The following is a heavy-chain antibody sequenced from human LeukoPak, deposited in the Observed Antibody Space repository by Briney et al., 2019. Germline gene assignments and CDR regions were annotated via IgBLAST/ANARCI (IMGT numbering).Heavy chain of an antibody. J-gene: IGHJ3*02. D-gene: IGHD4-17*01. V-gene: IGHV3-15*07. Sequence: GGSLRLSCAASGFTFSNAWMNWVRQAPGKGLEWVGRIKSKTDGGTTDYAAPVKGRFTISRDNAKNSLYLQMNSLRDEDTAVYYCAREGRYGDYVGFYPPYFDIWGQGTMVTVSS. CDR1: GFTFSNAW. CDR2: IKSKTDGGTT. CDR3: AREGRYGDYVGFYPPYFDI.